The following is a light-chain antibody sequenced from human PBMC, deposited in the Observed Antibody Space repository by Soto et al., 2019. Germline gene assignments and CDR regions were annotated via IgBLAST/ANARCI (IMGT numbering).Light chain of an antibody. CDR1: QSVSRN. CDR3: QQYNNWPPIT. Sequence: ELVMTQSPATLSVSPGESATLSCRASQSVSRNLAWYQQKPGQAPRLLIYDAYTRATGTPARFSGSGSGTKFTLSISSLQSEDFAVYYCQQYNNWPPITFGQGTKVDIK. J-gene: IGKJ1*01. V-gene: IGKV3D-15*01. CDR2: DAY.